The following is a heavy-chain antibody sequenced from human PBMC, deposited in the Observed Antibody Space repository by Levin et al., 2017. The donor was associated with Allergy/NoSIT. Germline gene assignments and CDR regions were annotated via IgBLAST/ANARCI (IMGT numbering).Heavy chain of an antibody. D-gene: IGHD4-23*01. CDR2: IFPSDSDT. J-gene: IGHJ4*02. CDR3: ARRDSDGSNSFDF. CDR1: GYSFTSFW. V-gene: IGHV5-51*01. Sequence: ASVKVSCQASGYSFTSFWFGWVRQRPGKGLEWMGLIFPSDSDTRVSPSFQGQIIMSVDKSISTAYLQWSSLQASDSAMYYCARRDSDGSNSFDFWGQGTLVTVSS.